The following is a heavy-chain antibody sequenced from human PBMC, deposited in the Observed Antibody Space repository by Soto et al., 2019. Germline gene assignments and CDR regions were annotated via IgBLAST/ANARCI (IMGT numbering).Heavy chain of an antibody. CDR2: INPNGGGT. J-gene: IGHJ4*02. CDR1: GYTFTSYY. V-gene: IGHV1-46*03. CDR3: ASGRCGGGSCCQVDY. D-gene: IGHD2-15*01. Sequence: QVQLVQSGAEVKKPGASVKVSCKASGYTFTSYYMHWVRQAPGQGLEWMGIINPNGGGTSYAQKFQSIVTMTNDTSTVTVCMELSSLRAEYKAAYYCASGRCGGGSCCQVDYWGQGALVTVSS.